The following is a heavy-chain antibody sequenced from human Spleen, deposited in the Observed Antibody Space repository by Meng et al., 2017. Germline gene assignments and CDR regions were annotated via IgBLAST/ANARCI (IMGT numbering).Heavy chain of an antibody. J-gene: IGHJ4*02. CDR2: INHSGST. CDR1: GGSFSEYS. D-gene: IGHD4-11*01. Sequence: QLLLQQWGAGLFKPSETLSLTCVVSGGSFSEYSWSWIRQPPGKGLEWIGEINHSGSTNYNPSLESRATISVDTSQNNLSLKLSSVTAADSAVYYCARGPTTMAHDFDYWGQGTLVTVSS. V-gene: IGHV4-34*01. CDR3: ARGPTTMAHDFDY.